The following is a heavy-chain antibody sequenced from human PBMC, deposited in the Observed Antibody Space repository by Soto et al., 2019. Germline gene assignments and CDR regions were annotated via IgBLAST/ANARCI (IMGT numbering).Heavy chain of an antibody. D-gene: IGHD2-2*01. CDR3: ARELASCFDY. V-gene: IGHV3-21*01. CDR1: GFTFSSYA. J-gene: IGHJ4*02. CDR2: ISSSSSYI. Sequence: LRLSCAASGFTFSSYAMSWVRQAPGKGLEWVSSISSSSSYIYYADSVKGRFTISRDNAKNSLYLQMNSLRAEDTAVYYCARELASCFDYWGQGTLVTVSS.